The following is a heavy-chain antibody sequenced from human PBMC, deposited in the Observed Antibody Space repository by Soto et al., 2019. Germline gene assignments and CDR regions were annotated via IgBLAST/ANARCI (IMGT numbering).Heavy chain of an antibody. V-gene: IGHV1-69*10. CDR2: IIPILGIA. Sequence: ASVKVSCKASGGTFSSYAISWVRQAPGQGLEWMGGIIPILGIANYAQKFQGRVTITADKSTSTAYMELSSLRSEDTAVYYCARGGIVVVTAIQNWFDPWGQGTLVTVSS. CDR3: ARGGIVVVTAIQNWFDP. D-gene: IGHD2-21*02. CDR1: GGTFSSYA. J-gene: IGHJ5*02.